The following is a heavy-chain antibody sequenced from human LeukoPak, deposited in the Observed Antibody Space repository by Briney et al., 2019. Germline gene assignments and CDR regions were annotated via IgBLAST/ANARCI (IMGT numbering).Heavy chain of an antibody. D-gene: IGHD2-15*01. J-gene: IGHJ6*03. CDR1: GGTFSSYA. Sequence: SVKVSCKXSGGTFSSYAISWVRQAPGQGLEWMGGIIPIFGTANYAQKFQGRVTITADESTSTAYMELSSLRSEDTAVYYCARVIAATYYYYYYMDVWGKGTTVTVSS. CDR3: ARVIAATYYYYYYMDV. V-gene: IGHV1-69*01. CDR2: IIPIFGTA.